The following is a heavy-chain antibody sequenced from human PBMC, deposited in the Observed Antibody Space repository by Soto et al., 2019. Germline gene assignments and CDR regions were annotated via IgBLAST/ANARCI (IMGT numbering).Heavy chain of an antibody. CDR3: ARRYSGCDFDL. CDR2: IYYSGST. D-gene: IGHD1-26*01. V-gene: IGHV4-61*01. J-gene: IGHJ2*01. Sequence: QVQLQESGPGLVKPSETLSLTCTVSGGSVSSGSYYWSWIRQPPGKGLEWIGYIYYSGSTNYNPSLNSRVTISVDTSKNQFSLKLSSVTAADTAVYYCARRYSGCDFDLWGRGTLVTVSS. CDR1: GGSVSSGSYY.